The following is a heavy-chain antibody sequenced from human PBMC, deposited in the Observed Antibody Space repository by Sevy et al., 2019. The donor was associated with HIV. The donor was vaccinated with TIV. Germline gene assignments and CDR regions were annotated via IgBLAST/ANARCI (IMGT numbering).Heavy chain of an antibody. CDR2: IWHDGKNK. Sequence: GGSLRLSCVASGFTFRNYGMHWVRQAPGKGLEWVAVIWHDGKNKNYAESVKGRFTIFRDNSKNTLYLEMNSLRVEDTAVFYSATDQGKDAPMDVWGQGTTVTVSS. V-gene: IGHV3-33*01. CDR1: GFTFRNYG. J-gene: IGHJ6*02. CDR3: ATDQGKDAPMDV. D-gene: IGHD6-13*01.